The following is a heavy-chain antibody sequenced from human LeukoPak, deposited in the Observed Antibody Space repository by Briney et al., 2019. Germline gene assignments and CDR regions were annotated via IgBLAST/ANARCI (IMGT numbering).Heavy chain of an antibody. CDR3: AKDRRLRLRGDIFDY. V-gene: IGHV3-9*01. D-gene: IGHD5-12*01. J-gene: IGHJ4*02. CDR2: ISWNSGSI. CDR1: GFTFDDYA. Sequence: GRSLRLSCAASGFTFDDYARHWVRPAPGKGLEWVSGISWNSGSIGYADSVKGRFTISRDNAKNSLYLQMNSLRAEDTALYYCAKDRRLRLRGDIFDYWGQGTLVTVSS.